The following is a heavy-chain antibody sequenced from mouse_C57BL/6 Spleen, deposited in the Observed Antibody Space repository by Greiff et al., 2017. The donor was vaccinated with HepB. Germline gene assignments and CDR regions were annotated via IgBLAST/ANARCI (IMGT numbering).Heavy chain of an antibody. CDR1: GYTFTDYE. V-gene: IGHV1-15*01. J-gene: IGHJ2*01. Sequence: VQLQQSGAELVRPGASVTLSCKASGYTFTDYEMHWVKQTPVHGLEWIGAIDPETGGTAYNQKFKGKAILTADKASSTAYMELRSLTSEDSAVYYCTRDYFDYWGQGTTLTVSS. CDR3: TRDYFDY. CDR2: IDPETGGT.